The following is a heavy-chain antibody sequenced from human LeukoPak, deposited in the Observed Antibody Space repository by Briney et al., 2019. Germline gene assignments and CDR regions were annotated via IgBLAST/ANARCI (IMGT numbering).Heavy chain of an antibody. CDR1: GFTFSDYY. J-gene: IGHJ4*02. D-gene: IGHD1-26*01. CDR2: ISSSGSTI. CDR3: ANLMREANKELQDY. Sequence: GGSLRLSCAASGFTFSDYYMSWIRQAPGKGLEWVSYISSSGSTIYYADSVKGRFTISRDNAKNSLYLQMNSLRAEDTAVYYCANLMREANKELQDYWGQGTLVTVSS. V-gene: IGHV3-11*01.